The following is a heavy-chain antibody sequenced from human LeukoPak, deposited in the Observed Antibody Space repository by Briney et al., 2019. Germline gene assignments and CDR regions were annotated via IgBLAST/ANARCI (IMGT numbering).Heavy chain of an antibody. Sequence: SETLSLTCTVSGGSISSYYWSWIRQPPGKGLEWIGYIYDSGSTNYNPSLTSRVTISVDTSKNQFSPKLSSVTAADTAVYYCAREGGRSYYSAAYYYYYMDVWGKGTTVTVSS. V-gene: IGHV4-59*12. CDR2: IYDSGST. D-gene: IGHD1-26*01. J-gene: IGHJ6*03. CDR3: AREGGRSYYSAAYYYYYMDV. CDR1: GGSISSYY.